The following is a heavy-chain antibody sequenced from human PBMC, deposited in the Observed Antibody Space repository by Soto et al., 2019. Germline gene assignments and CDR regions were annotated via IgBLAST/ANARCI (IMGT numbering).Heavy chain of an antibody. CDR1: GASFSGYY. J-gene: IGHJ4*02. CDR2: INHSGST. V-gene: IGHV4-34*01. D-gene: IGHD6-13*01. CDR3: ARSYGSSWYMTFDY. Sequence: QVQLQQWGAGLLKPSETLSLTCAVYGASFSGYYWCWIRQPPGKGLEWIGEINHSGSTNYNPSLKSRVTISVDTSKNQFSRKLSSVTAADTAVYYCARSYGSSWYMTFDYWGQGTLVTVSS.